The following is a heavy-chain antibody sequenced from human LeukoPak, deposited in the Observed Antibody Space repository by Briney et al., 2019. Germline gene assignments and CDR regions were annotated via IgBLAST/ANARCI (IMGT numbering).Heavy chain of an antibody. CDR3: ARGHYGMDV. CDR2: INQDGSEK. V-gene: IGHV3-7*03. CDR1: GFTFSSHW. Sequence: GGSLRLSCAASGFTFSSHWMSWVRQAPGKGMEWLANINQDGSEKSSADSVKGRSTISRDKAKNALYLQMNSLRSDDTAVYYCARGHYGMDVWGKGTTVTVSS. J-gene: IGHJ6*04.